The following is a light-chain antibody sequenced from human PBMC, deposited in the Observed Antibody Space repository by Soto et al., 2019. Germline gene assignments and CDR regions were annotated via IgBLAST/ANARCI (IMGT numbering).Light chain of an antibody. J-gene: IGKJ2*01. CDR2: GAS. Sequence: EIVLTQSPGTLSLSPGERATLSCRASQSVSSSYLAWYQQKPGQAPRLLIYGASSRATGIPDRFSGSGSGTDFTRTISRLEPEDFAVYYCQQYDSSLYTFGHGTKLEIK. CDR3: QQYDSSLYT. V-gene: IGKV3-20*01. CDR1: QSVSSSY.